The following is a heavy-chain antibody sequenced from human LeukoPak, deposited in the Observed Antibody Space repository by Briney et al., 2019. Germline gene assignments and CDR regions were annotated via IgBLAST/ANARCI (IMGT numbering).Heavy chain of an antibody. J-gene: IGHJ4*02. CDR1: GGSISSSSYY. CDR3: ARDTYYYGSGSRFDY. V-gene: IGHV4-39*07. Sequence: SETLSLTCTVSGGSISSSSYYWGWIRQPPGKGLEWIGSIYYSGSTYYNPSLKSRVTISVDTSKNQFSLKLSSVTAADTAVYYCARDTYYYGSGSRFDYWGQGTLVTVSS. CDR2: IYYSGST. D-gene: IGHD3-10*01.